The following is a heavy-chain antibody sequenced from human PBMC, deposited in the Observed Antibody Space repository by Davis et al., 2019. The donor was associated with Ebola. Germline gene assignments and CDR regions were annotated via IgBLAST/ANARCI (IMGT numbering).Heavy chain of an antibody. CDR2: IKQDGSEK. J-gene: IGHJ6*02. Sequence: GESLKISCAASGFTFSSFGFHWVRQAPGKGLEWVANIKQDGSEKYYVDSVKGRFTISRDNAKNSLYLQMNSLRAEDTAVYYCARDRPLDFFFGDYYGMDVWGQGTTVTVSS. CDR1: GFTFSSFG. D-gene: IGHD3-16*01. V-gene: IGHV3-7*01. CDR3: ARDRPLDFFFGDYYGMDV.